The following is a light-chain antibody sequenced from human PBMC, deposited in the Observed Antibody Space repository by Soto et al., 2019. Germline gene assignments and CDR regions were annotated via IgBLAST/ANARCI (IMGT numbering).Light chain of an antibody. J-gene: IGKJ2*01. Sequence: PGERATLSCGASQSISRSYLAWYQQKPGLAPRLLIYDASSRATGIPDRFSGSGSGTDFTLTISRLEPEDFAVYYCQQYGSSPYTFGQGTKLEIK. CDR3: QQYGSSPYT. CDR2: DAS. V-gene: IGKV3D-20*01. CDR1: QSISRSY.